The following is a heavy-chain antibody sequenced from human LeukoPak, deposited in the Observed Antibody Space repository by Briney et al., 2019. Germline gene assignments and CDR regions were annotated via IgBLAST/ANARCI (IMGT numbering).Heavy chain of an antibody. D-gene: IGHD3-3*01. CDR3: ARAEQTYYDFWSGYYTKPFDY. CDR2: ISYDGSNK. CDR1: GFTFSSYA. Sequence: PGGSLRLSCAASGFTFSSYAMHWVRQAPGKWLEWVAVISYDGSNKYYADSVKGRFTISRDNSKNTLYLQMNSLGAEDTAVYYCARAEQTYYDFWSGYYTKPFDYWGQGTLVTVSS. V-gene: IGHV3-30*04. J-gene: IGHJ4*02.